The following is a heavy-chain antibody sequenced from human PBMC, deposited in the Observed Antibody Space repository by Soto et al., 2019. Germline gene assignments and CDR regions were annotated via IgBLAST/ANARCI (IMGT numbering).Heavy chain of an antibody. J-gene: IGHJ5*02. CDR2: IDQDGGEK. V-gene: IGHV3-7*05. Sequence: EVQLVESGGGLVQPGGSLRLSCAASDFTFSRYWMGWVRQAPGKGLEWVANIDQDGGEKYYVDSVKGRFTISRDNGNNSLYLEMNSPRGEDTAVYFCARVVYRSSWGGRFDPWGQGALVTVSS. D-gene: IGHD6-6*01. CDR1: DFTFSRYW. CDR3: ARVVYRSSWGGRFDP.